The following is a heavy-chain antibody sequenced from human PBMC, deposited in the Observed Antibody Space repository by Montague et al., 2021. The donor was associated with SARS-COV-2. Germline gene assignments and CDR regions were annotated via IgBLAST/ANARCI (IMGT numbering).Heavy chain of an antibody. Sequence: TLSLTCIVSGGSIRSGSYYWSWIRQPAGKGLEWIGRIYSSGSTNYNPSLKSRVTMSVDTSKNQFPLKVSSVTAADTAVYYCARDYGDYSYYYGLDVWGQGTTVTVSS. CDR2: IYSSGST. D-gene: IGHD4-17*01. V-gene: IGHV4-61*02. CDR1: GGSIRSGSYY. CDR3: ARDYGDYSYYYGLDV. J-gene: IGHJ6*02.